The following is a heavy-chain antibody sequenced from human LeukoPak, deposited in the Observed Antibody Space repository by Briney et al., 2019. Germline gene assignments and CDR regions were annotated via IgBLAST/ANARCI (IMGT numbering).Heavy chain of an antibody. CDR2: INHSGST. CDR3: ARGKVAGTYYFDY. CDR1: GGSFSGYY. D-gene: IGHD6-19*01. V-gene: IGHV4-34*01. J-gene: IGHJ4*02. Sequence: SETRSLTCAVYGGSFSGYYWSWIRQPPGKGLEWIGEINHSGSTNYNPSLKSRVTISVDTSKNQFSLKLSSVTAADTAVYYCARGKVAGTYYFDYWGQGTLVTVSS.